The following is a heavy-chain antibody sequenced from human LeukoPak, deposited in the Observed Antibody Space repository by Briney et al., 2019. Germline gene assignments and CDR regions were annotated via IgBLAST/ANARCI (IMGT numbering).Heavy chain of an antibody. Sequence: PSETLSLTCAAYGGSFSGYYWSWIRQPPGKGLEWIGEINHSGSTNYNPSLKSRVTISVDTSKNQFSLKLSSVTAADTAVYYCARGSGWYMVAFDIWGQGTMVSVSS. CDR1: GGSFSGYY. CDR3: ARGSGWYMVAFDI. V-gene: IGHV4-34*01. J-gene: IGHJ3*02. CDR2: INHSGST. D-gene: IGHD6-19*01.